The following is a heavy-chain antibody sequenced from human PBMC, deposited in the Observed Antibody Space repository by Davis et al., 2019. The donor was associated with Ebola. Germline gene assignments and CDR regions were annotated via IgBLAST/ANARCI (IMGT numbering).Heavy chain of an antibody. Sequence: SPNPPLASSWFTVSRNHMRWIRQAPGKGLEWVSYISSSGSTIYYADSVKGRFNISRDNAKNSLYLQMNSLRAEDTAVYYCARGLRITGTTWYYGMDVWGQGTTVTVSS. CDR1: WFTVSRNH. D-gene: IGHD1-20*01. CDR2: ISSSGSTI. V-gene: IGHV3-11*01. CDR3: ARGLRITGTTWYYGMDV. J-gene: IGHJ6*02.